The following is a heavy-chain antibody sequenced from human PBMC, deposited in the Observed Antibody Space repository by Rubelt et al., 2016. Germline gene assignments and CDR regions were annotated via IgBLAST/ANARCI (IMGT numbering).Heavy chain of an antibody. Sequence: EVQLVESGGGLVKPGGSLRLSCAASGFTFSSYSMNWVRQAPGKGLEWVSSISSSSSYIYYADSVKGRFTISRDNAKNSLYLQRDSRSAEDTAVYYCARDHSTMVRGVMRGGDLSREDWGQGTLVTVSS. J-gene: IGHJ4*02. CDR3: ARDHSTMVRGVMRGGDLSRED. D-gene: IGHD3-10*01. CDR2: ISSSSSYI. V-gene: IGHV3-21*01. CDR1: GFTFSSYS.